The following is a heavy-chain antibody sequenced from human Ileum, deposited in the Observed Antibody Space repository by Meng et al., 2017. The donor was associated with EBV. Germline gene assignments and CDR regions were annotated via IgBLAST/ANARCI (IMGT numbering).Heavy chain of an antibody. J-gene: IGHJ4*02. Sequence: QVYLQESGPGLVNPSGTLSLTCSFSGGSICVINWWDLVRQSPAKGLEWIGEISDSWITHYNPSLKSRVTISADKSNNQFSLKLTSVTSADTAVYFCAKNGEKYFEYWGQGTLVTVSS. CDR3: AKNGEKYFEY. V-gene: IGHV4-4*02. CDR1: GGSICVINW. CDR2: ISDSWIT.